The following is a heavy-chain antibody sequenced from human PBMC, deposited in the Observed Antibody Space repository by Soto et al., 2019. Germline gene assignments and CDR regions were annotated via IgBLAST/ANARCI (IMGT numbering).Heavy chain of an antibody. V-gene: IGHV1-69*06. CDR1: GDTFGTYA. CDR2: INAGFGAT. J-gene: IGHJ6*02. Sequence: QVQLEQSGAEVKKPGSSVKVSCKASGDTFGTYAISWMRRAPGQSLEWMGQINAGFGATDLAQMFQGRVTITADNSTTSVYMELSILRSDDTAVYYCATDCSGGSCYGASGMDVWGQGTTVTVSS. D-gene: IGHD2-15*01. CDR3: ATDCSGGSCYGASGMDV.